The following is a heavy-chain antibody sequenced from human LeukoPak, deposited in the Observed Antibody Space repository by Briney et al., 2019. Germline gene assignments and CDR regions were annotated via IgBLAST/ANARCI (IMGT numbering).Heavy chain of an antibody. CDR3: ARVKVIDAFDI. Sequence: SETLSLTCTVSGGSISNYYWSWIRQPPGKGLEWIGYIYYSGSTNYNPSLKSRVIISVDTSKNQFSLKLSSVTAADTAVYYCARVKVIDAFDIWGQGTMVTVSS. CDR1: GGSISNYY. D-gene: IGHD3-22*01. CDR2: IYYSGST. V-gene: IGHV4-59*01. J-gene: IGHJ3*02.